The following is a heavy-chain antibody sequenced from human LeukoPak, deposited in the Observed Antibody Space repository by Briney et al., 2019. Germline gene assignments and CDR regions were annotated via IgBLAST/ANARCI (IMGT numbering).Heavy chain of an antibody. CDR1: GFTFSSYG. V-gene: IGHV3-30*03. Sequence: PGGSLRLSCAASGFTFSSYGMHWVRQAPGKGLEWVAVISYDGSNKYYADSVKGRFTISRDNAKNSVFLQMNNLRVEDTAIYYCARRGYHDSSGYDYWGQGTPVTVSS. CDR2: ISYDGSNK. D-gene: IGHD3-22*01. J-gene: IGHJ4*02. CDR3: ARRGYHDSSGYDY.